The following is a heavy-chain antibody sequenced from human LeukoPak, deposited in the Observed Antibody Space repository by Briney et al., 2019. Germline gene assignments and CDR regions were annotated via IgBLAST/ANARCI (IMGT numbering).Heavy chain of an antibody. D-gene: IGHD3-22*01. Sequence: PGGSLRLSCAASGFTFSSSAMSWVRQAPGKGLEWVAVISYDGSNKYYADSVKGRFTISRDNSKNTLYLQMNSLRAEDTAVYYCARGRSITMIVAHYWGQGTLVTVSS. CDR1: GFTFSSSA. CDR2: ISYDGSNK. CDR3: ARGRSITMIVAHY. V-gene: IGHV3-30-3*01. J-gene: IGHJ4*02.